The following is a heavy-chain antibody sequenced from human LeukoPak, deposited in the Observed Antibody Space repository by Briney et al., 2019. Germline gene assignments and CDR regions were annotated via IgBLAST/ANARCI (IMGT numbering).Heavy chain of an antibody. CDR3: AKEPRDIVVEGWFDP. V-gene: IGHV3-23*01. CDR1: GFTFSNYW. J-gene: IGHJ5*02. Sequence: GGSLRLSCAASGFTFSNYWMTWVRQAPGKGLEWVSAISGSGGSTYYADSVKGRFTISRDNSKNTLYLQMNSLRAEDTAVYYCAKEPRDIVVEGWFDPWGQGTPVTVSS. D-gene: IGHD2-15*01. CDR2: ISGSGGST.